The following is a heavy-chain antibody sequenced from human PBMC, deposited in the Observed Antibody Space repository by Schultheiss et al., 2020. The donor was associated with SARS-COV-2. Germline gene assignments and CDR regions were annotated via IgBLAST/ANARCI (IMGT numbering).Heavy chain of an antibody. J-gene: IGHJ6*03. Sequence: GGSLRLSCAASGFTFSGYWMSWVRQAPGKGLEWVGRIKSKTDGGTTDYAAPVKGRFTISRDNAKKSLYLQMNSLRAEDTAVYYCARDAYYGSGSSPSSEKFLYYYMDVWGKGTTVTVSS. D-gene: IGHD3-10*01. CDR3: ARDAYYGSGSSPSSEKFLYYYMDV. V-gene: IGHV3-15*01. CDR1: GFTFSGYW. CDR2: IKSKTDGGTT.